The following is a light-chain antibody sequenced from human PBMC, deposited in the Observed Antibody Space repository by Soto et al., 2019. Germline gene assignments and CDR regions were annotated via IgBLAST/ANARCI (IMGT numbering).Light chain of an antibody. CDR1: QTVRNNY. CDR3: QQVNVYPST. V-gene: IGKV3-20*01. CDR2: DAS. Sequence: EFVLTQSPGTLSLSPGERATLSCRASQTVRNNYLAWYQQKPGQAPRLLIYDASSRATGIPDRFSGGGSGTDFTLTISSLQPEDFATYYCQQVNVYPSTFGGGTKVDIK. J-gene: IGKJ4*01.